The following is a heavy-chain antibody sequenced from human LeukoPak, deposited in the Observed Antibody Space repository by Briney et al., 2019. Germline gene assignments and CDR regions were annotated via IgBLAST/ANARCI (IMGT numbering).Heavy chain of an antibody. D-gene: IGHD2-2*01. CDR3: AKNYLSIVVVPTNY. J-gene: IGHJ4*02. V-gene: IGHV3-23*01. CDR1: GFTFSSFA. Sequence: GGSLRLSCAASGFTFSSFAMSWVRQAPGKGLEWVSAISGSGGSTYYADSVKGRFTISRDNSKNTLYLQMNSLRAEDTAVYYCAKNYLSIVVVPTNYWGQGTLVTVSS. CDR2: ISGSGGST.